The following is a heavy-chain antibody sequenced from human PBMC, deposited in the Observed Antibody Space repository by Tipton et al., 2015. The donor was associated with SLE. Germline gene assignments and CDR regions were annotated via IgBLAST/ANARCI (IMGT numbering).Heavy chain of an antibody. J-gene: IGHJ6*02. V-gene: IGHV3-33*01. CDR1: GFTFRSYG. CDR2: IWSGGSSQ. CDR3: ARDRDYGMDV. Sequence: SLRLSCEASGFTFRSYGMHWVRQAPGKGLEGVGIIWSGGSSQYYADSVKGRFTISRDNSQNTLYLQMNSLRADDTAVYYCARDRDYGMDVWGLGTTVTVSS.